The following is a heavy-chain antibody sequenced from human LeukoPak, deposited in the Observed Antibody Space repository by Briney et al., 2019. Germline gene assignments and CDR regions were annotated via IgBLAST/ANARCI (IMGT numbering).Heavy chain of an antibody. J-gene: IGHJ4*02. CDR2: TRYDEDNK. D-gene: IGHD5-12*01. CDR1: GFTFSSYG. CDR3: ARARPSMWIDY. V-gene: IGHV3-30*02. Sequence: GSLRLSCAASGFTFSSYGMNWVRQAPGKGLEWVAFTRYDEDNKYYAESVKGRFTISRDNPKNTLYLQMNSLRVEDTAVYYCARARPSMWIDYWGQGTLVTVSS.